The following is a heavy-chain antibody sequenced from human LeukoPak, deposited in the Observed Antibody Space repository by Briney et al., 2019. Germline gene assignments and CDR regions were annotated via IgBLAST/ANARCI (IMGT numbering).Heavy chain of an antibody. CDR2: ISGSGGNT. D-gene: IGHD2-15*01. V-gene: IGHV3-23*01. J-gene: IGHJ4*02. CDR1: GLTFSSCS. CDR3: ANGRGPNTGPTLDY. Sequence: GGSLRLSCAASGLTFSSCSMTWVRQAPGKGLEWVSCISGSGGNTYYADSVKGRFTISRDNSKNTLYLQLNSLRAEDTAIYFCANGRGPNTGPTLDYWGQGTLVTVSS.